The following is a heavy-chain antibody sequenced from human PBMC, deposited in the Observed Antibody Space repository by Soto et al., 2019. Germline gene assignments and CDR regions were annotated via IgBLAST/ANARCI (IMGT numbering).Heavy chain of an antibody. Sequence: SETLSLTCTVSGGSISSYYWSWVRQPPGKGLEWIGEIYHSGSTNYNPSLKSRVTISVDRSKNQFSPKLSSVTAADTAVYYCARVPDRWGQGTLVTVSS. CDR2: IYHSGST. CDR1: GGSISSYY. V-gene: IGHV4-4*02. J-gene: IGHJ5*02. D-gene: IGHD2-2*01. CDR3: ARVPDR.